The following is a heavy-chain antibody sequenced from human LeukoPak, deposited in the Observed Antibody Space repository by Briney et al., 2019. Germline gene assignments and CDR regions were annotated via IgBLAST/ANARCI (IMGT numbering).Heavy chain of an antibody. J-gene: IGHJ4*02. CDR3: ARVDAASLAVHY. D-gene: IGHD6-13*01. CDR1: GYTFIGYY. V-gene: IGHV1-2*02. Sequence: ASVKVACKASGYTFIGYYLNWVRQAPGQGLEWMGRINPNSDGTNSGQKFQGRVTMTRDTSISTAYLELSSLTFDDTAVYYCARVDAASLAVHYWGQGTLVTVSS. CDR2: INPNSDGT.